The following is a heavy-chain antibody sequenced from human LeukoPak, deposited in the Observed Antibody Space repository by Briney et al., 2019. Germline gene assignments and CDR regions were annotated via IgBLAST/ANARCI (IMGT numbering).Heavy chain of an antibody. J-gene: IGHJ4*02. CDR2: INPNSGGT. CDR1: GYTVTGYD. D-gene: IGHD3-22*01. Sequence: ASVKVSCKASGYTVTGYDMHWVRQGPGQGLEWKGWINPNSGGTNYAQKFQGRVTMTRDTSISTAYMELSRLRSYDTAVYYCARDDSSGYIDYWGQGTLVTVSS. CDR3: ARDDSSGYIDY. V-gene: IGHV1-2*02.